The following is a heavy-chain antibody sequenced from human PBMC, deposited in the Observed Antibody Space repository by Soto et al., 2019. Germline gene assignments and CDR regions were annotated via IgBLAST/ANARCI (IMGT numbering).Heavy chain of an antibody. CDR1: GGSISSYY. D-gene: IGHD6-13*01. CDR2: IYYSGST. J-gene: IGHJ4*02. CDR3: VRSDSSSWYVNFDY. V-gene: IGHV4-59*01. Sequence: SETLSLTCTVSGGSISSYYWSWIRQPPGKGLEWIGYIYYSGSTNYNPSLKSRVTISVDTSKNQFSLKLSSVTAADTAVYYCVRSDSSSWYVNFDYWGQGTLVTVSS.